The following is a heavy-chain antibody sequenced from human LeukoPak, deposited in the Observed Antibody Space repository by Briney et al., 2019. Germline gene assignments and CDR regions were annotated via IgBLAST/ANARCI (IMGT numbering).Heavy chain of an antibody. CDR2: INHSGST. CDR3: ARGLKRWLQLGEWFDP. J-gene: IGHJ5*02. Sequence: SETLSLTCAVYGGSFSGYYWSWIRQPPGKGLEWIGEINHSGSTNYNPSLESRVTISVDTSKNQFSLKLSSVTAADTAVYYCARGLKRWLQLGEWFDPWGQGTLVTVSS. V-gene: IGHV4-34*01. D-gene: IGHD5-24*01. CDR1: GGSFSGYY.